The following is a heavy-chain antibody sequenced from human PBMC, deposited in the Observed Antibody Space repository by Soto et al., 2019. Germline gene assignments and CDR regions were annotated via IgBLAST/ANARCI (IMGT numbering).Heavy chain of an antibody. CDR1: GFTFSNYA. CDR3: ATEAVETATVMAPDH. Sequence: PGGSLRLSCVASGFTFSNYAIHWVRQPPGKGLEWVAVISYDGSNKYYADSVKGRFTISRDNSKNTLYLQMNSLRAEDMAVYYCATEAVETATVMAPDHWGQGTLVTVSS. CDR2: ISYDGSNK. J-gene: IGHJ4*02. D-gene: IGHD5-18*01. V-gene: IGHV3-30-3*01.